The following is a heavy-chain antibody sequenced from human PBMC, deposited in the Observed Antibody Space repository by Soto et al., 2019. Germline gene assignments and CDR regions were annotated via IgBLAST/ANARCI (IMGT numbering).Heavy chain of an antibody. V-gene: IGHV4-61*01. CDR1: GGSVSSGSYY. J-gene: IGHJ4*02. D-gene: IGHD5-18*01. Sequence: PSETLSLTCTVSGGSVSSGSYYWSWIRQPPGKGLEWIGYIYYSGSTNYNPSLKSRVTISVDTSKNQFSLKLSSVTAADTAVYYCARDKRGYSYGLDYWGQGTLVTVSS. CDR3: ARDKRGYSYGLDY. CDR2: IYYSGST.